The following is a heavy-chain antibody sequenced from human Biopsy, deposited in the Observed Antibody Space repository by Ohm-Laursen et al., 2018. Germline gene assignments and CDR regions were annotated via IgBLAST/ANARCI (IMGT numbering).Heavy chain of an antibody. D-gene: IGHD4-23*01. CDR1: EFIFSTYT. J-gene: IGHJ5*02. Sequence: SLRLSCAASEFIFSTYTMNWVRQAPGEGLEWVSSISSRSSDIYYADSVKGRFTISRDNTKNSLYLQMNSLRAEDTAIYYCARGNGPSAWGQGTLVTVPS. CDR3: ARGNGPSA. CDR2: ISSRSSDI. V-gene: IGHV3-21*01.